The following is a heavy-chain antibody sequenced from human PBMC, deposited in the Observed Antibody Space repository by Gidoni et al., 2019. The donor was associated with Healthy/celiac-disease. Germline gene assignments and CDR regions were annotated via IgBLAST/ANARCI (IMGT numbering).Heavy chain of an antibody. CDR2: INHSGST. J-gene: IGHJ5*02. V-gene: IGHV4-34*01. D-gene: IGHD1-26*01. CDR3: ARGFFKLLRGGFWFDP. CDR1: GGSFSGYY. Sequence: QVQLQQWGAGLFTPSETLSPTCAVYGGSFSGYYWSWIRQPPGKGLEWIGEINHSGSTNYNPSLKSRVTISVDTSKNQFSLKLSSVTAADTAVYYCARGFFKLLRGGFWFDPWGQGTLVTVSS.